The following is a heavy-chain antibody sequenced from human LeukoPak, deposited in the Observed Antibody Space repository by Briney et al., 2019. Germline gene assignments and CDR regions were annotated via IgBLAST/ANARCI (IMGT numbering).Heavy chain of an antibody. J-gene: IGHJ4*02. CDR2: MNPNSGNT. Sequence: GASVKVSCKASGYTFTSYDINWVRQATGQGLEWMGWMNPNSGNTGYAQKFQGRVTITRNTSISTAYMELSSLRSEDTAVYYCARGELTKYYYDSSGYYLKDRIGNDYWGQGTLVTVSS. V-gene: IGHV1-8*03. D-gene: IGHD3-22*01. CDR3: ARGELTKYYYDSSGYYLKDRIGNDY. CDR1: GYTFTSYD.